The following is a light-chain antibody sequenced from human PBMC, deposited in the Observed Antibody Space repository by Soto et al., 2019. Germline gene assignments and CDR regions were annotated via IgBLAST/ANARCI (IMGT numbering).Light chain of an antibody. Sequence: QSVLTQPPSVSGAPGQRVTISCTGSSSNIGAGYVVHWYQQLPGTAPKLLIYGNSNRPSGVPDRFSGSKSGTSASLAITGLQAEDEADYYCQSYDRSLSGSVFGGGTKLTVL. V-gene: IGLV1-40*01. J-gene: IGLJ2*01. CDR1: SSNIGAGYV. CDR3: QSYDRSLSGSV. CDR2: GNS.